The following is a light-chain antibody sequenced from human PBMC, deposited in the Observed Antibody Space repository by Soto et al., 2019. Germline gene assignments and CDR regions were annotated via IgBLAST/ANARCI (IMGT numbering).Light chain of an antibody. V-gene: IGLV4-69*01. CDR3: QTWGTGIVV. Sequence: QLVLTQSPSASASLGASVKVTCILSSGHTSYAIAWHQQQPEKGPRYLMKLNSDGSHTKGDGIPDRFSGSSSGAERYLTISSLQSEDEAEYYCQTWGTGIVVFGGGTKLTVL. CDR2: LNSDGSH. J-gene: IGLJ2*01. CDR1: SGHTSYA.